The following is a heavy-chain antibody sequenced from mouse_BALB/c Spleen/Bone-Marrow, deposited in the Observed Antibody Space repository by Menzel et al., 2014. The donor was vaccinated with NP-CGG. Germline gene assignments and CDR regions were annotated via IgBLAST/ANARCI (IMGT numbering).Heavy chain of an antibody. CDR2: INTNGGNT. V-gene: IGHV5-6-3*01. Sequence: EVKLMESGGGLVQPGGSLKLSCAASGFTFSSYGMSWVRQTPDKRLELVATINTNGGNTYYPDSVKGRFTISRDNAKNXLYLQMSSLKSEDTAMYYCARGLDYWGQGTTLTVSS. CDR3: ARGLDY. J-gene: IGHJ2*01. CDR1: GFTFSSYG.